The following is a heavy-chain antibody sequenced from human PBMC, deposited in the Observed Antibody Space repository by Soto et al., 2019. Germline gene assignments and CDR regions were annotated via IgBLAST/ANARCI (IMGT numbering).Heavy chain of an antibody. V-gene: IGHV4-39*01. Sequence: LSLPCTVSGASIISTTKYWGWIRQPPGRGLEWIGTISSIGSTYYNPSLEGRVTISVDTSKNQFSLKLTSVTAADTGLYYCARQDHGDYEFFFDYWGQGTLVTVSS. J-gene: IGHJ4*01. CDR2: ISSIGST. CDR1: GASIISTTKY. CDR3: ARQDHGDYEFFFDY. D-gene: IGHD4-17*01.